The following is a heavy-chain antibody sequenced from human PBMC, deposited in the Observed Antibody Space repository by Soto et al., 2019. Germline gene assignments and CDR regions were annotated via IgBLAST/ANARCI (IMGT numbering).Heavy chain of an antibody. J-gene: IGHJ2*01. V-gene: IGHV1-69*08. CDR1: GGTFTTDT. Sequence: QVQLVQSGAEVKKPGSSVKVSCKASGGTFTTDTFSWVRQAPGHGLEWMGRIIPMLGTAKYAQKFQGRVTITADKSTSTVYMELSSLRSDDTAVYYCARGGGGVLVMTSDWYLDLWGRGTLVTVSS. CDR2: IIPMLGTA. D-gene: IGHD3-3*01. CDR3: ARGGGGVLVMTSDWYLDL.